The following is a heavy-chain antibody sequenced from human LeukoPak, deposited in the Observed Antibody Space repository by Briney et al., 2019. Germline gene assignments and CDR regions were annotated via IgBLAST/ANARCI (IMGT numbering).Heavy chain of an antibody. CDR3: VHYGSGSIDGSY. Sequence: GESLKISCKGSGYRFTSYWIAWVRQMPGKALEWMGFIYPGDSDTRYSPSLQGQVTISADKSISTAYLQWSSLKASDTAMYYCVHYGSGSIDGSYWGQGTLVTVSS. V-gene: IGHV5-51*01. CDR1: GYRFTSYW. J-gene: IGHJ4*02. CDR2: IYPGDSDT. D-gene: IGHD3-10*01.